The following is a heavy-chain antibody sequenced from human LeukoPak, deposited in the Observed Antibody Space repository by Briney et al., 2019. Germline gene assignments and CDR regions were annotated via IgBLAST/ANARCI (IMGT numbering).Heavy chain of an antibody. V-gene: IGHV1-46*01. D-gene: IGHD6-13*01. J-gene: IGHJ4*02. CDR1: GYTFTSYY. Sequence: ASVKVSCKASGYTFTSYYMHWVRQAPGQGLEWMGIINTSGGSTSYAQKFQGRVTMTRDMSTNTVYMELSSLRSEDTAVYYCARDPGSWYLDYWGQGTLVTVSS. CDR2: INTSGGST. CDR3: ARDPGSWYLDY.